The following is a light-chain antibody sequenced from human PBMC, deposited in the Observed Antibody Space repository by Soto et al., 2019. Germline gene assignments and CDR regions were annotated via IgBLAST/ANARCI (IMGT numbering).Light chain of an antibody. Sequence: DIQLTQSPSTLSASVGDGVTITCRASEGISGWLAWYRQKPGKVPNLLIYKASNLQPGVPSRFSGSGSGTDFTLTISGLQPDDFATYYCQQYHRYPYTFGQGTKLEIK. J-gene: IGKJ2*01. CDR3: QQYHRYPYT. CDR2: KAS. V-gene: IGKV1-5*03. CDR1: EGISGW.